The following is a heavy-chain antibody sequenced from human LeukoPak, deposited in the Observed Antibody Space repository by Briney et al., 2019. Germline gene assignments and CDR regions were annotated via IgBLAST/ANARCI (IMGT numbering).Heavy chain of an antibody. CDR1: GFTFSSYA. Sequence: GGSLRLSCAASGFTFSSYAMNWVRQAPGKGLEWVSSISSSSSYIYYADSVKGRFTISRDNAKNSLYLQMNSLRAEDTAVYYCARDYYDSSGYHHFDYWGQGTLVTVSS. J-gene: IGHJ4*02. CDR3: ARDYYDSSGYHHFDY. CDR2: ISSSSSYI. V-gene: IGHV3-21*01. D-gene: IGHD3-22*01.